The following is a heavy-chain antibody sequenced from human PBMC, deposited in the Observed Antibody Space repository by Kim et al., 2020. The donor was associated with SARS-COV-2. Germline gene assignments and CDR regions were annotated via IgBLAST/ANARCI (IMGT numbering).Heavy chain of an antibody. CDR3: ARDLGGWATPAYYYYGMDV. V-gene: IGHV3-30*01. D-gene: IGHD5-12*01. J-gene: IGHJ6*02. Sequence: GRFTISRDNSKNTLYLQMNSLRAEDTAVYYCARDLGGWATPAYYYYGMDVWGQGTTVTVSS.